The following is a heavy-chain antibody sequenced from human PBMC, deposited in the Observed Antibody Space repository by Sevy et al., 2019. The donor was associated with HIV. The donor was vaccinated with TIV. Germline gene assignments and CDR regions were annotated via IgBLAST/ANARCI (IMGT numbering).Heavy chain of an antibody. V-gene: IGHV3-48*03. Sequence: GGSLRLSCAASGFTFSSYEMNWVRQAPGKGLEWVSYISSSGSTIYYAYSVKGRFTISRDNAKNSLYLQMNSLRAEDTAVYYCARDGVVVPAAIAEAKYYYYGMDVWGQGTTVTVSS. CDR2: ISSSGSTI. J-gene: IGHJ6*02. CDR3: ARDGVVVPAAIAEAKYYYYGMDV. D-gene: IGHD2-2*02. CDR1: GFTFSSYE.